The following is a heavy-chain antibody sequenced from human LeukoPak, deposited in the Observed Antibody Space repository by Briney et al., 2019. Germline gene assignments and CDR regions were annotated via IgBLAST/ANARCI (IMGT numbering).Heavy chain of an antibody. CDR1: GFTVSSNY. Sequence: GGSLRLSCAASGFTVSSNYMSWVRQAPGKGLEWVSVIYSGGSTYYADSVKGRFTISRDNSKNTLYLQMNSLRAEDTAVYYCARAHNWNDAGPDYWGQGTLVTVSS. CDR3: ARAHNWNDAGPDY. V-gene: IGHV3-53*01. D-gene: IGHD1-20*01. J-gene: IGHJ4*02. CDR2: IYSGGST.